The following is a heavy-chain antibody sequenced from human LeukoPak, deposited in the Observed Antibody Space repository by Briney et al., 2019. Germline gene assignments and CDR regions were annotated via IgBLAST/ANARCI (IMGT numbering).Heavy chain of an antibody. CDR2: IKQDGSEK. Sequence: GGSLRLSCAASGFIFSRHWMSWVRQAPGKGLEWVANIKQDGSEKYYVDSVKGRFTISRDNAKNSLYLQMNSLRAEDTAVYYCASELLFSFDYWGQGTLVTVSS. J-gene: IGHJ4*02. CDR3: ASELLFSFDY. V-gene: IGHV3-7*03. CDR1: GFIFSRHW. D-gene: IGHD3-10*01.